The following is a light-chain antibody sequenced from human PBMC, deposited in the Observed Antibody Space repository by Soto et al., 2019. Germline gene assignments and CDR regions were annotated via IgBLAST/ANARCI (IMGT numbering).Light chain of an antibody. V-gene: IGLV2-14*01. Sequence: QSVLAQPASVSGSPGQSITISCTGTTSDVGNYNYVSWFQQHPGKPPKLMIYEVTNRPSGVSNRFSGSKAGITASLTISGLQAEDEADYYCSSYTTNTTLVLGNATKVTV. CDR2: EVT. J-gene: IGLJ1*01. CDR1: TSDVGNYNY. CDR3: SSYTTNTTLV.